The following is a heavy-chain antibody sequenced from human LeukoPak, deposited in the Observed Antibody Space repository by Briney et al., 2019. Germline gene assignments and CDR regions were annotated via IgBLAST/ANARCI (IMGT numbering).Heavy chain of an antibody. CDR3: ARDSNGWFLFDC. Sequence: PGGSLRLSCAASGFTFSSYSMNWVRQAPGKGLEWVSSISGSGTTIYYADSVKGRFTISRDNAKNSLYLQMNSLRAEDTAVYYCARDSNGWFLFDCWGQGTLVTVSS. D-gene: IGHD6-19*01. CDR1: GFTFSSYS. J-gene: IGHJ4*02. V-gene: IGHV3-48*04. CDR2: ISGSGTTI.